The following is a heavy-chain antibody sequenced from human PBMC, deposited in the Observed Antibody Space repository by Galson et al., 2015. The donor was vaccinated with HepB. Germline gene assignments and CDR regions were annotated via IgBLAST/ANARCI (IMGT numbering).Heavy chain of an antibody. Sequence: TLSLTCTVSGGSISSDDYYWSWIRQPPGKGLGWIGYIYYSGSTYYNPSLKSRVTISVDTSKNQFSLKLSSVTAADTAVYYCARVHGTMVRGVMLETFDYWGQGTLVTVSS. D-gene: IGHD3-10*01. V-gene: IGHV4-30-4*01. J-gene: IGHJ4*02. CDR3: ARVHGTMVRGVMLETFDY. CDR1: GGSISSDDYY. CDR2: IYYSGST.